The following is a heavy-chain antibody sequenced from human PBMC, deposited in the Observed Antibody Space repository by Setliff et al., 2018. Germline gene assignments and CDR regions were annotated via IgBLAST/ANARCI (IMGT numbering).Heavy chain of an antibody. CDR2: IFYRGTT. CDR1: GSSISSDYY. J-gene: IGHJ5*02. V-gene: IGHV4-38-2*01. Sequence: ETLSLTCDVSGSSISSDYYWGWIRQPPGRGLEWIGTIFYRGTTYYNLSLKSPVTISLDASKNQFSLTLTSVTAADTAIYYCARQRVVVGAPSWFGPWGQGTLVTVSS. CDR3: ARQRVVVGAPSWFGP. D-gene: IGHD2-15*01.